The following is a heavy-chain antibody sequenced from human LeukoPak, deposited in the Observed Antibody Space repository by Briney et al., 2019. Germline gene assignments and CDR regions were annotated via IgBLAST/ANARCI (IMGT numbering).Heavy chain of an antibody. CDR3: AREPYGSGTFDY. D-gene: IGHD3-10*01. CDR2: IYYSGST. Sequence: KPSETLSLTCTVSGGSMRSYYWSWIRQPPGKGLEWIGYIYYSGSTNYNPSLKSRVTISVDTSKNQFSLKLSSVTAADTAEYYCAREPYGSGTFDYWGQGTLVTVSS. CDR1: GGSMRSYY. V-gene: IGHV4-59*01. J-gene: IGHJ4*02.